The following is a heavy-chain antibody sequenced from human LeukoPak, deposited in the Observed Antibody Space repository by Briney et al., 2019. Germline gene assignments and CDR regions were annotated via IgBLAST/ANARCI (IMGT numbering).Heavy chain of an antibody. J-gene: IGHJ6*02. CDR3: ARVSGDILTGYYNRYYYGMDV. CDR1: GGSISSYY. CDR2: IYTSGST. V-gene: IGHV4-4*07. Sequence: SETLSLTCTVSGGSISSYYWSWIRQPAGKGLEWIGRIYTSGSTNYNPSLKSRVTKSVDTSKNQFSLKLSSVTAADTAVYYCARVSGDILTGYYNRYYYGMDVWGQGTTVTVSS. D-gene: IGHD3-9*01.